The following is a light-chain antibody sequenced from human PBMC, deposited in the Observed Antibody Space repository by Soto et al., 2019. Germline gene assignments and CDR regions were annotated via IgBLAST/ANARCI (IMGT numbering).Light chain of an antibody. CDR2: GIS. CDR3: QHYGSSPPYT. CDR1: QSVSSAY. J-gene: IGKJ2*01. Sequence: EIVLTQSPGTLSLSPGETATLSCRASQSVSSAYLAWYQQKPGQAPRLLIYGISSRATGIPDRFRGRGSGTDFTLSISRLEPEDFAVYYCQHYGSSPPYTFGQGTKLKIK. V-gene: IGKV3-20*01.